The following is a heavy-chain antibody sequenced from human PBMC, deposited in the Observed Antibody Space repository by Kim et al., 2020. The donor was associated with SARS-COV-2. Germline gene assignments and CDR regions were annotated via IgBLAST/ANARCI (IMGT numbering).Heavy chain of an antibody. Sequence: SETLSLTCAVYGGSFSGYYWSWIRQPPGKGLEWIGEINHSGSTNYNPSLKSRVTISVDTSKNQFSLKLSSVTAADTAVYYCARGRYYGSGSYYTPLMGWFDPWGQGTLVTVSS. CDR2: INHSGST. D-gene: IGHD3-10*01. CDR3: ARGRYYGSGSYYTPLMGWFDP. J-gene: IGHJ5*02. CDR1: GGSFSGYY. V-gene: IGHV4-34*01.